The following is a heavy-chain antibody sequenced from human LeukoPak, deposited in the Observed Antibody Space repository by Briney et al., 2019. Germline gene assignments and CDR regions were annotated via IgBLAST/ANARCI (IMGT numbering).Heavy chain of an antibody. J-gene: IGHJ4*02. CDR2: INKTGSET. D-gene: IGHD2-15*01. Sequence: GGSLRLSCAASGFTFNHFWMSWLRKAPGKGLGRVAYINKTGSETYYVDSVKGRFTITRDNTRNSLFLQMYSLRAEDTAVYFCAREDGYCSGGNCYSYFDSWGQGTLVTVSA. V-gene: IGHV3-7*01. CDR1: GFTFNHFW. CDR3: AREDGYCSGGNCYSYFDS.